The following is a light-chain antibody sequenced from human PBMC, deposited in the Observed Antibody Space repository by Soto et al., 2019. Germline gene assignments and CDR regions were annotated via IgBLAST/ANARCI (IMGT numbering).Light chain of an antibody. CDR3: SSYTSSSTPVV. J-gene: IGLJ2*01. V-gene: IGLV2-14*01. CDR1: SSDVGGYNY. Sequence: QSALTQPASVSGSPGQSITISCTGTSSDVGGYNYVSWYQQHTGKAPKLMIYDVSNRPSGVSNRFSGSKSGNTASLTISGLQAEDEADYYCSSYTSSSTPVVFGGGIKLTVL. CDR2: DVS.